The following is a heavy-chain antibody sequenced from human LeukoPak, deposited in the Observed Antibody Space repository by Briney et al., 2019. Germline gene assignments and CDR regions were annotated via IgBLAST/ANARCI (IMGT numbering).Heavy chain of an antibody. CDR3: ARGGYSYGYSEYFQH. V-gene: IGHV4-59*01. CDR2: IYYSGST. CDR1: GGSISSYY. J-gene: IGHJ1*01. Sequence: SETLSLTCTVSGGSISSYYWSWIRQPPGKGLEWIGYIYYSGSTNYNPSLKSRVTISVDTSKNQSSLKLSSVTAADTAVYYCARGGYSYGYSEYFQHWGQGTLVTVSS. D-gene: IGHD5-18*01.